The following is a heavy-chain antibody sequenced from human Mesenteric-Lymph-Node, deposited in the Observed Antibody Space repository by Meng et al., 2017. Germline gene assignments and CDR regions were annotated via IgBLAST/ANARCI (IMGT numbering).Heavy chain of an antibody. J-gene: IGHJ4*02. CDR1: GFTFGNFA. CDR3: AKNFNFDD. CDR2: ITSSDDT. Sequence: VRLVEAGGGFVQPGGSLRLSCAASGFTFGNFAMSWVRQSPGKGLEYVSIITSSDDTYYLDSVKGRFTVSRDNSKNTLHLQMDSLSAEDTAVYYCAKNFNFDDWGRGTLVTVSS. V-gene: IGHV3-23*04.